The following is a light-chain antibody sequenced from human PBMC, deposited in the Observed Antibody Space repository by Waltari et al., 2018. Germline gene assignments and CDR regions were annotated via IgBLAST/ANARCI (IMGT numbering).Light chain of an antibody. J-gene: IGLJ3*02. CDR3: CSYAGGTSWV. Sequence: QSALTQPASVSGSYGQSITISCGDVPYFNLVSWYQQQPGKAPKVIIYEGNKRPSGLSDRFSGSKSGNTASLTISGLQADDQADYYCCSYAGGTSWVFGGGTKLTVL. CDR2: EGN. CDR1: DVPYFNL. V-gene: IGLV2-23*01.